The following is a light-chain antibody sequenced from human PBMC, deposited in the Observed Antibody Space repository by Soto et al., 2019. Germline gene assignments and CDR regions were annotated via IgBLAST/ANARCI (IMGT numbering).Light chain of an antibody. CDR3: QTWGLGTYVV. J-gene: IGLJ2*01. CDR2: LNSDGSH. Sequence: QSVLTQSPSASASLGASVKLTSTLSSGHSSYAIAWHQQQPEKGPRYLMKLNSDGSHSKGDGIPDRFSGSSSGAERYLTISSLQSEDEADYYSQTWGLGTYVVFGGGTKVTVL. V-gene: IGLV4-69*01. CDR1: SGHSSYA.